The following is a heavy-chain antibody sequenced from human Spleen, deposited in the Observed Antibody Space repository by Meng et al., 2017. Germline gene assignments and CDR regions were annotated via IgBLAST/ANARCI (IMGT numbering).Heavy chain of an antibody. CDR1: GGSISSSSYY. D-gene: IGHD2-21*02. CDR3: ASQSVTAIPFDY. CDR2: IFYSGST. J-gene: IGHJ4*02. V-gene: IGHV4-39*01. Sequence: QLQLQESGPGLVKPSETLSLTCPVSGGSISSSSYYWGWIRQPPGMGLEWIGSIFYSGSTYYNPSLKSRVTISVDTSKNQFSLKLTSVTAADTAVYFCASQSVTAIPFDYWGPGALVTVSS.